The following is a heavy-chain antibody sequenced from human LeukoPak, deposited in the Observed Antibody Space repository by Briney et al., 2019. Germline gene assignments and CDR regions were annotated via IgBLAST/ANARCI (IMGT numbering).Heavy chain of an antibody. D-gene: IGHD3-3*01. Sequence: SETLSLTCTVSGGSISSYYWSWIRQPPGKGLEWIGYIYYSGSTNYNPSLKSRVTISVDTSKNQFSLKLSSVTAADTAVYYCARLSIKYDFWSGYGGDYYYGMDVWSQGTTVTVSS. CDR3: ARLSIKYDFWSGYGGDYYYGMDV. CDR1: GGSISSYY. CDR2: IYYSGST. J-gene: IGHJ6*02. V-gene: IGHV4-59*08.